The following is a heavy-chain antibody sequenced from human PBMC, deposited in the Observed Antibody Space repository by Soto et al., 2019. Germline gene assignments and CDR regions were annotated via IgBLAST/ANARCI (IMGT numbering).Heavy chain of an antibody. D-gene: IGHD3-3*01. V-gene: IGHV3-23*01. Sequence: PGGSLRLSCAASGFTFSSYAMSWVRQAPGKGLEWASAISGSGGSTYYADSVKGRFTISRDNSKNTLYLQMNSLRAEDTAVYYCAKDSFHYDFWSGYFIDYWGQGTLVTVSS. CDR2: ISGSGGST. J-gene: IGHJ4*02. CDR1: GFTFSSYA. CDR3: AKDSFHYDFWSGYFIDY.